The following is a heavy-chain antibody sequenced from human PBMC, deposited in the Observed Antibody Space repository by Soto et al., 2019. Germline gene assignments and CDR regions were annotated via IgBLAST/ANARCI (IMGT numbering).Heavy chain of an antibody. CDR3: VRPCMTTVTRAHAFDI. D-gene: IGHD4-17*01. Sequence: QLQLQESGPGLVKPSETLSLTCTVSGGSISSSSYYWGWIRQPPGKGLEWIGSIYYSGGSYYNPSLKSRVTIPVDTSKNQFTLKLSSVTAADTAVYYCVRPCMTTVTRAHAFDIWGQGTMVTVSS. J-gene: IGHJ3*02. CDR2: IYYSGGS. V-gene: IGHV4-39*01. CDR1: GGSISSSSYY.